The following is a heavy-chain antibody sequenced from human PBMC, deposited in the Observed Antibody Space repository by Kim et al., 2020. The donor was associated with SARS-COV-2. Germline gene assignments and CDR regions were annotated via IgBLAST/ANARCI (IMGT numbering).Heavy chain of an antibody. V-gene: IGHV3-30*07. D-gene: IGHD5-18*01. J-gene: IGHJ5*02. CDR3: ARDFGHSYGFYNYFDP. Sequence: SVKGRFTISRDNSKNTLYLQRNSRRGEDTAVYYCARDFGHSYGFYNYFDPWGQGALVTVSS.